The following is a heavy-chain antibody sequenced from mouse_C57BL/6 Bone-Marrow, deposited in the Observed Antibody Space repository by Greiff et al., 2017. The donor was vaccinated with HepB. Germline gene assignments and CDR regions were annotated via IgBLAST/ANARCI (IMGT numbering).Heavy chain of an antibody. CDR2: IYPRDGST. D-gene: IGHD4-1*01. V-gene: IGHV1-78*01. J-gene: IGHJ2*01. CDR3: ERAETGPYYFDY. Sequence: QVTLKESDAELVKPGASVKISCTVSGYTFTDYTIHWMKQRPEQGLEWLGYIYPRDGSTKYNEKFKGKATETEDKSSSTAYMQLNSLTSEDSAVYFCERAETGPYYFDYWGQGTTVTVSS. CDR1: GYTFTDYT.